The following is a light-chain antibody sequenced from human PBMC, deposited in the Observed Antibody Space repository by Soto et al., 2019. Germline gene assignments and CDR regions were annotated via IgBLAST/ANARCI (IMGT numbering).Light chain of an antibody. CDR2: EAS. Sequence: QMTQSPSSLSASVGDRVTITCRASQGIRHYLAWYQQKPGKVPRLLIYEASNLQSGVPSRFSGSGSGTEFTLTISSLQPDDFATYYCQHYNSYSEAFGQGTK. CDR3: QHYNSYSEA. CDR1: QGIRHY. J-gene: IGKJ1*01. V-gene: IGKV1-27*01.